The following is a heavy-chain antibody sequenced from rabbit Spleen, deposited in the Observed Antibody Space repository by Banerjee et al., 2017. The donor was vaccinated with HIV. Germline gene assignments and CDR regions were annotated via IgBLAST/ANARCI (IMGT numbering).Heavy chain of an antibody. CDR2: IRAGSSGST. D-gene: IGHD8-1*01. V-gene: IGHV1S40*01. CDR3: ARDAGTSFSTYGMDL. CDR1: GFSFSSSYF. Sequence: QSLEESGGDLVKPGASLTLTCTASGFSFSSSYFMCWVRQAPGKGLEWIACIRAGSSGSTYYASWAKGRFTISKTSSTTVTLQMTSLTAADTATYFCARDAGTSFSTYGMDLWGQGTLVTVS. J-gene: IGHJ6*01.